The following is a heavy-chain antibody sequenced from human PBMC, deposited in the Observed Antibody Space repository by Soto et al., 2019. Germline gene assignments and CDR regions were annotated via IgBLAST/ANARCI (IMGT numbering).Heavy chain of an antibody. CDR2: ISYDGSNK. Sequence: PGGSLRLSCAASGFTFSSYAMHWVRQAPGKGLEWVAVISYDGSNKYYADSVKGRFTISRDNSKNTLYLQMNSLRAEDTAVYYCARDTFPPYGDYVSYYYYGMDVWGQGTTVTVS. D-gene: IGHD4-17*01. V-gene: IGHV3-30-3*01. CDR1: GFTFSSYA. CDR3: ARDTFPPYGDYVSYYYYGMDV. J-gene: IGHJ6*02.